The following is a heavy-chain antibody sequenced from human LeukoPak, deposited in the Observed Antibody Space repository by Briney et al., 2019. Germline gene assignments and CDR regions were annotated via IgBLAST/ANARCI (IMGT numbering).Heavy chain of an antibody. D-gene: IGHD6-13*01. CDR3: ARTPYSSSGYGMDV. J-gene: IGHJ6*02. CDR2: IYYSGST. V-gene: IGHV4-59*01. CDR1: GGSISSYY. Sequence: PSETRSLTCTVSGGSISSYYWGWIRQTPGKGLEWIGYIYYSGSTNYNPSLKSRVTISVDTSKNQFSLKLSSVTAADTAVYYCARTPYSSSGYGMDVWGQGTTVTVSS.